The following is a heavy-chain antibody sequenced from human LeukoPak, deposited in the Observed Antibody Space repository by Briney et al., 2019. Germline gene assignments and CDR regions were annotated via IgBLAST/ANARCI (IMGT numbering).Heavy chain of an antibody. Sequence: SETLSLTCTVSGVSISDNYWSWIRQPPGKGPEWIRYTYSSGTTNYNPSLKSRVTISVDTSKNQFSLKLSSVTAADTAVYYCAKCSTYWFDPWGQGTLVTVSS. CDR1: GVSISDNY. CDR3: AKCSTYWFDP. CDR2: TYSSGTT. J-gene: IGHJ5*02. V-gene: IGHV4-4*08. D-gene: IGHD1-1*01.